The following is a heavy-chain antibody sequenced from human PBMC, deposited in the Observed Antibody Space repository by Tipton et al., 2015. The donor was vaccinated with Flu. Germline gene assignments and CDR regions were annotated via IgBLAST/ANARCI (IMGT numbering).Heavy chain of an antibody. CDR2: INHSGST. J-gene: IGHJ5*02. CDR1: GGSFSGYY. V-gene: IGHV4-34*01. Sequence: TLSLTCAVYGGSFSGYYWSWIRQPPGKGLEWIGEINHSGSTNYNPSLKSRVTISVDTPKNQFSLKLSSVTAADTAVYYCALGVWFDPWGQGTLVTVPS. CDR3: ALGVWFDP.